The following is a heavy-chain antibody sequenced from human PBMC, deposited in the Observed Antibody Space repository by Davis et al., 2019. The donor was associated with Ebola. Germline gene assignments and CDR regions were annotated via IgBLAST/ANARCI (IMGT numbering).Heavy chain of an antibody. CDR3: AAGPNDYGDYAEYYYGMDV. V-gene: IGHV1-69*05. Sequence: SVKVSCKASGGTFSSYAISWVRQAPGQGLEWMGGIIPIFGTANYAQKLQGRVTMTTDTSTSTAYMELRSLRSDDTAVYYCAAGPNDYGDYAEYYYGMDVWGQGTTVTVSS. CDR1: GGTFSSYA. D-gene: IGHD4-17*01. J-gene: IGHJ6*02. CDR2: IIPIFGTA.